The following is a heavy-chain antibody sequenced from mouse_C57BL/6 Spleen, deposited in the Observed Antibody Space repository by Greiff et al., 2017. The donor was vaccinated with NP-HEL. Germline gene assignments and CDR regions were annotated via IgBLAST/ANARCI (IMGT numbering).Heavy chain of an antibody. CDR2: ISSGSSTI. CDR1: GFTFSDYG. CDR3: ARPYYGSSYEAY. Sequence: DVMLVESGGGLVKPGGSLKLSCAASGFTFSDYGMHWVRQAPEKGLEWVAYISSGSSTIYYADTVKGRFTISRDNAKNTLFLQMTSLRSEDTAMYYCARPYYGSSYEAYWGQGTLVTVSA. J-gene: IGHJ3*01. V-gene: IGHV5-17*01. D-gene: IGHD1-1*01.